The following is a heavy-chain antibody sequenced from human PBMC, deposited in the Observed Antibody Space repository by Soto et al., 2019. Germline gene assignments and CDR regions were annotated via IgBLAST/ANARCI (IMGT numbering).Heavy chain of an antibody. D-gene: IGHD3-10*01. Sequence: SETLSLTCTVSGGSISSYYWSWIRQPPGKGLEWIGYIYYSGSTNYNPSLKSRVTISVDTSKNQFSLKLSSVTAADTAVYYCARDSPRGFNYYYYMDVWGKGTTVTVSS. CDR2: IYYSGST. CDR1: GGSISSYY. J-gene: IGHJ6*03. CDR3: ARDSPRGFNYYYYMDV. V-gene: IGHV4-59*12.